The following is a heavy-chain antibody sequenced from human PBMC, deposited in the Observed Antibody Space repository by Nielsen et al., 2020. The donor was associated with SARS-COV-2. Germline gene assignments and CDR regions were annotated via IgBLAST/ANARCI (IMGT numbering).Heavy chain of an antibody. Sequence: ASVKVSCKASGYTFTSYDINWVRQATGQGLEWMGWMNPNSGNTGYAQKFQGRVTMIRNTSISTAYMELSSLRSEDTAVYYCARGLTYGSMPDYWGQGTLVTVSS. CDR1: GYTFTSYD. V-gene: IGHV1-8*01. D-gene: IGHD2/OR15-2a*01. J-gene: IGHJ4*02. CDR3: ARGLTYGSMPDY. CDR2: MNPNSGNT.